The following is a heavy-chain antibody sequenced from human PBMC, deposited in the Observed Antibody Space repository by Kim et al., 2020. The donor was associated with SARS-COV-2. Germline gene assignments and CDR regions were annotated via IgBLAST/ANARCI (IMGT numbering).Heavy chain of an antibody. CDR3: ARSAQYGSGNWFDP. D-gene: IGHD3-10*01. J-gene: IGHJ5*02. V-gene: IGHV7-4-1*02. Sequence: AQGFTGRFVFSLDTSVSTAYLQISSLKAEDTAVYYCARSAQYGSGNWFDPWGQGTLVTVSS.